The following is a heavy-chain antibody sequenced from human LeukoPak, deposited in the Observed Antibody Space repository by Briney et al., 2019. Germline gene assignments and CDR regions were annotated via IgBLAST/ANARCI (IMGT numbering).Heavy chain of an antibody. J-gene: IGHJ6*02. CDR1: GGSFRGDY. CDR2: IYYSGST. V-gene: IGHV4-59*01. Sequence: PSETLSVTGARYGGSFRGDYWSCLRHPPGKGLVWLGYIYYSGSTNYNPSLKSRVTISVDTSKNQFSLKLSSVTAADTAVYYCARVMGTYYYYGMDVWGQGTTVTVSS. CDR3: ARVMGTYYYYGMDV.